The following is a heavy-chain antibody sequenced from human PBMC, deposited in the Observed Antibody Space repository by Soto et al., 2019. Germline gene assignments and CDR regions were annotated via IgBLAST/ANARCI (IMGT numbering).Heavy chain of an antibody. J-gene: IGHJ5*01. Sequence: SMKFSFKTSVCTFSSYAISWLRQAPGQGLECMGGIIPIFGTANYAQKFQGRVTITADESTSTAYMELSSLRSEDTAVYYCTGSSICFDTWGHGTMVTVSS. CDR1: VCTFSSYA. CDR2: IIPIFGTA. V-gene: IGHV1-69*13. D-gene: IGHD6-6*01. CDR3: TGSSICFDT.